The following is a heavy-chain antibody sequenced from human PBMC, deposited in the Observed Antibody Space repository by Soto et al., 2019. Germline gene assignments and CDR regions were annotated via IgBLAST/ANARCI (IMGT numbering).Heavy chain of an antibody. CDR2: ISFDGTTK. V-gene: IGHV3-30-3*01. D-gene: IGHD6-13*01. CDR3: AKDKGMSAAPLDY. Sequence: LRLSCAASGFTFSSYSMHWVRQAPGKGLEWVAVISFDGTTKYYGDSVRGRFTISRDNSKNTLFLQMNSLRAEDTGLYYCAKDKGMSAAPLDYWGQGTLVTVSS. J-gene: IGHJ4*02. CDR1: GFTFSSYS.